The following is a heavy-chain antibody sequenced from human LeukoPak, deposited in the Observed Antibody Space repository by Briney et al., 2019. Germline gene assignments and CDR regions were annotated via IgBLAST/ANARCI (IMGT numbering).Heavy chain of an antibody. CDR1: GFXFDSYA. D-gene: IGHD1-26*01. CDR2: ISGSGGTT. CDR3: AKDRASSTVDGFDY. Sequence: GGSLRLSCAASGFXFDSYAMSWVRQAPGKGLEWVSGISGSGGTTYYADSVKGRFTISRDNDKNTLYLQMNSPRVEDTAVYYCAKDRASSTVDGFDYWGQGTLVTVSS. V-gene: IGHV3-23*01. J-gene: IGHJ4*02.